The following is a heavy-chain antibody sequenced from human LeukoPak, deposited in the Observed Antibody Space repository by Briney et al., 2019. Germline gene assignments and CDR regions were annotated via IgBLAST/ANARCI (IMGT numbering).Heavy chain of an antibody. J-gene: IGHJ4*02. D-gene: IGHD4-23*01. CDR3: ARDRGNSGAAYFDY. CDR2: ISYSGST. Sequence: PSETLSLTCTVSGGSISSYYWSWIRQPPGKGLEWIGYISYSGSTNYNPSLKSRVTTSVDTSKNQFSLKLRSVTAADTAVYYCARDRGNSGAAYFDYWGQGTLVTVSS. V-gene: IGHV4-59*01. CDR1: GGSISSYY.